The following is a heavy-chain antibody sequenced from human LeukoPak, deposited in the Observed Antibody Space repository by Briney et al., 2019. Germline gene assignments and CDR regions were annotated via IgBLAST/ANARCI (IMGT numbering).Heavy chain of an antibody. J-gene: IGHJ5*02. Sequence: SVKVSCKASGGTSSSYAISWVRQAPGQGLEWMGRIIPIFGTANYAQKFQGRVTITTDESTSTAYMELSSLRSEDTAVYYCCSGYSYEFSDPWGQGTLVTVSS. V-gene: IGHV1-69*05. CDR2: IIPIFGTA. CDR1: GGTSSSYA. CDR3: CSGYSYEFSDP. D-gene: IGHD5-18*01.